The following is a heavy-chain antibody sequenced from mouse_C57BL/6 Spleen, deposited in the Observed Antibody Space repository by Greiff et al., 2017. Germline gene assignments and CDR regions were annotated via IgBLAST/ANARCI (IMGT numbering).Heavy chain of an antibody. D-gene: IGHD2-1*01. Sequence: QVHVKQSGAELARPGASVKMSCKASGYTFTSYTMPWVKQRPGKGLEWIGDINPSSGYTKYNQKFKDKATLTADKSSSTAYLHLSSLTSEDSTVYYCTSYGNYPYWYFDVWGTGTTVTVSS. V-gene: IGHV1-4*01. CDR1: GYTFTSYT. CDR3: TSYGNYPYWYFDV. J-gene: IGHJ1*03. CDR2: INPSSGYT.